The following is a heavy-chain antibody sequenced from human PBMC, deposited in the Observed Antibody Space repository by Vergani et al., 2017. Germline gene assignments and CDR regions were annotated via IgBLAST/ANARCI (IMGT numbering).Heavy chain of an antibody. CDR3: ARAAAAALDY. CDR2: ISTSGST. Sequence: QVQLQESGPGLVKPSQTLSLTCTVSGGSISSGSYYWSWIRQPAGKGLEWIGRISTSGSTNYNPSLKSRVTISLYTSKNQFSLKLNSLTAADTAVYYCARAAAAALDYWGQGTLVTVSS. J-gene: IGHJ4*02. D-gene: IGHD6-13*01. CDR1: GGSISSGSYY. V-gene: IGHV4-61*02.